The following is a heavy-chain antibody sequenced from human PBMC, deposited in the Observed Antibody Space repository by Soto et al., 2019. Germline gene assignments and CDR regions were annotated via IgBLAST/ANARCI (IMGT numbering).Heavy chain of an antibody. Sequence: ASVKVSCKASGYTFTGYYMHWVRQAPGQGLEWMGWINPNSGGTNYAQKFQGWVTMTRDTSISTAYMELSRLRSDDTAVCYCARARCTNGVCYSTFDYWGQGTLVTVSS. V-gene: IGHV1-2*04. CDR2: INPNSGGT. CDR3: ARARCTNGVCYSTFDY. J-gene: IGHJ4*02. D-gene: IGHD2-8*01. CDR1: GYTFTGYY.